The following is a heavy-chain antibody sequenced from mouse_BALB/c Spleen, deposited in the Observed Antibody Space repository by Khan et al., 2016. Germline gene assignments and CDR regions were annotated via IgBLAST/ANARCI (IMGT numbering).Heavy chain of an antibody. CDR1: GYSITSDYA. D-gene: IGHD2-13*01. Sequence: EVQLQESGPGLVKPSQSLSLTCTVTGYSITSDYAWNWIRQFPGNKLEWMGYISYSGSTSYNPSLKSRISIPRDTSKNQFFLQLNSVTTEDTATYYCARGSDGWFAYWGQGTLVTVSA. CDR3: ARGSDGWFAY. CDR2: ISYSGST. V-gene: IGHV3-2*02. J-gene: IGHJ3*01.